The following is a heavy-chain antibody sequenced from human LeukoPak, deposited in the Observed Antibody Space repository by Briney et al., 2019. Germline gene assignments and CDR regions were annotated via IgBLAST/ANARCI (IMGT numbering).Heavy chain of an antibody. J-gene: IGHJ4*02. CDR1: GFTASSNY. D-gene: IGHD3-10*01. V-gene: IGHV3-53*01. CDR3: AKDRLVILLWFGETYFDY. Sequence: GGSLRLSCAASGFTASSNYMSWVREAPGKGLEWVSVIYSGGGTYYADSVKGRFTISRDTSKNTLYLQMNSLRAEDTAVYYCAKDRLVILLWFGETYFDYWGQGTLVTVSS. CDR2: IYSGGGT.